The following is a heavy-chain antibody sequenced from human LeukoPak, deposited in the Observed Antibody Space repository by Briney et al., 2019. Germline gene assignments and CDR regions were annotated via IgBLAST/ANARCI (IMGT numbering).Heavy chain of an antibody. CDR1: GFTFSAYS. CDR3: AKGDYYDSSGYYRGDAFDI. D-gene: IGHD3-22*01. CDR2: ISSSSSTI. Sequence: PGGSLRLSCAASGFTFSAYSMNWVRQAPGKGLEWVSYISSSSSTIYYADSVKGRFTISRDNSKNTLYLQMNSLRAEDTAVYYCAKGDYYDSSGYYRGDAFDIWGQGTMVTVSS. J-gene: IGHJ3*02. V-gene: IGHV3-48*01.